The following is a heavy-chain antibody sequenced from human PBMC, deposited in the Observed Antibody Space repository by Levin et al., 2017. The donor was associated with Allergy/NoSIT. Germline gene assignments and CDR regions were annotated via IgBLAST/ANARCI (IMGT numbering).Heavy chain of an antibody. V-gene: IGHV4-39*01. D-gene: IGHD3-16*01. CDR3: ARHAHWAYYYYMDV. Sequence: SETLSLKCTVSGDPISSSSYYWGWIRQPPGKGLEWIGTIYYSGNAYYNPSLKSRVTISVDTSKNQFSLKVSSVTAADTAVSYCARHAHWAYYYYMDVWGKGTTVTVSS. J-gene: IGHJ6*03. CDR1: GDPISSSSYY. CDR2: IYYSGNA.